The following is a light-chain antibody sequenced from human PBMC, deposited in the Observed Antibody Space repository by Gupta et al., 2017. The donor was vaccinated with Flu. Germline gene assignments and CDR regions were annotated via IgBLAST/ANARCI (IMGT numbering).Light chain of an antibody. CDR2: EVS. CDR3: SSYSSSSTLFV. J-gene: IGLJ1*01. V-gene: IGLV2-14*01. Sequence: QSALTQPASVSGSPGQSITISCIGTSSDVGGYNYVSWYQQHPGIAPKLLIYEVSNRPSGVSHRFSGSKSGTTASLTISGLQAEDEADYYCSSYSSSSTLFVFGTGTKVTVL. CDR1: SSDVGGYNY.